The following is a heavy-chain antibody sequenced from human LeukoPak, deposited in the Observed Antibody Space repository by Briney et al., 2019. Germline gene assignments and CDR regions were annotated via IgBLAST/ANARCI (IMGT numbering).Heavy chain of an antibody. Sequence: GRSLRLSCAASGFIFSSHGMHWVRQAPGKGLEWVAVIWFDGSKKYYADSVKGRFTISRDNSENTLFLQIDSLRAEDTAMYYCAGHTRNYWYFDLWGRGTLVTVSS. D-gene: IGHD1-14*01. J-gene: IGHJ2*01. CDR2: IWFDGSKK. CDR1: GFIFSSHG. CDR3: AGHTRNYWYFDL. V-gene: IGHV3-33*01.